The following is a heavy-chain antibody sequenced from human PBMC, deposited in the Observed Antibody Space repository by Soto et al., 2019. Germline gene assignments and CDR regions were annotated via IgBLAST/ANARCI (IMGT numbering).Heavy chain of an antibody. Sequence: SETLSLTCTVSGGSISSYYWSWIRQPPGKGLEWIGYIYYSGSTNYNPSLKSRVTISVDTSKNQFSLKLSSVTAADTAVYYCARGRGTVTPYYFDYWGQGTLVTVSS. CDR2: IYYSGST. CDR1: GGSISSYY. J-gene: IGHJ4*02. CDR3: ARGRGTVTPYYFDY. D-gene: IGHD4-17*01. V-gene: IGHV4-59*01.